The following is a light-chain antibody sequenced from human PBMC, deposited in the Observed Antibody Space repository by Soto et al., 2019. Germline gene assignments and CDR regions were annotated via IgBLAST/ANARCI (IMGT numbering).Light chain of an antibody. CDR2: YDF. Sequence: SYELTQPPSVSVAPGKTAMITCGGNNIGGKSVHWYQQKPGQAPVLVIYYDFNRPSGIPERFAGSSSGNTATLTISMVEAVDEADYYCQVWDSSSNHFVFGFGTKLTVL. V-gene: IGLV3-21*04. J-gene: IGLJ1*01. CDR3: QVWDSSSNHFV. CDR1: NIGGKS.